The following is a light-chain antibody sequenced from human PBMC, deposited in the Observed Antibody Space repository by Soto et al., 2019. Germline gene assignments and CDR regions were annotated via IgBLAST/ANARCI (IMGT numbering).Light chain of an antibody. J-gene: IGKJ5*01. CDR3: QQYNNWPPIT. V-gene: IGKV3D-15*01. CDR1: QAVNTR. Sequence: EIVLTQSPATLSSFPGERATLSCSASQAVNTRLAWYQHKPGQAPRLLIYLTSNRATGIPARFSGSGSGTEFTLTISSLQSEDFAVYYCQQYNNWPPITFGQGTRLEI. CDR2: LTS.